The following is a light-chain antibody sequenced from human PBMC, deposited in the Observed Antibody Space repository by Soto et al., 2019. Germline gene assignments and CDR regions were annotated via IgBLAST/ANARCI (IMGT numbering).Light chain of an antibody. J-gene: IGKJ5*01. CDR3: QQSYTSPTT. CDR1: QSIGKH. CDR2: GAS. Sequence: DIQMTQSPSFLSASVGDRVTITCRASQSIGKHLNWYQQKPGKAPKFLISGASTLQSGVPSRFTGSGSGTDFPLTVNSLQAEDFATYYCQQSYTSPTTFGQGTRLEI. V-gene: IGKV1-39*01.